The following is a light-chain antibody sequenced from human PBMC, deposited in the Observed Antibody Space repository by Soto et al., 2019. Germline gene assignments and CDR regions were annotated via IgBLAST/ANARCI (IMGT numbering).Light chain of an antibody. CDR2: KAS. CDR1: QSILTW. CDR3: QQYYGYSWT. J-gene: IGKJ1*01. Sequence: DIPVTQSPSTLSASVGDRVTITCRASQSILTWLAWFQQKPGKAPQLLIYKASNLESGVPSRFSGSGSGTEFTLTISGLQPDDFASYYCQQYYGYSWTFGQGTKVEIK. V-gene: IGKV1-5*03.